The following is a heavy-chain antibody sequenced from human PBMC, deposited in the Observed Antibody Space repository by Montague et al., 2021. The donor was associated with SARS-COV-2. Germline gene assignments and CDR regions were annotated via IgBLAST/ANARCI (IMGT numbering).Heavy chain of an antibody. J-gene: IGHJ4*02. D-gene: IGHD1-26*01. CDR2: TYYRSKWYN. Sequence: CAISGDSVSRKGAARNWIRQSPSRGLERLGRTYYRSKWYNDYAVSVKSRITINPDTSKNQISLQLNSVTPEDTAVYYCARTSASSDYWGQGTLITVSS. V-gene: IGHV6-1*01. CDR1: GDSVSRKGAA. CDR3: ARTSASSDY.